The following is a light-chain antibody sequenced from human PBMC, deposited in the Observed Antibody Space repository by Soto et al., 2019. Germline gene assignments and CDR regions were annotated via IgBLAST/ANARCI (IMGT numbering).Light chain of an antibody. J-gene: IGKJ2*01. CDR3: QQRSNWPLGT. CDR2: DAS. Sequence: EIVLTQSPATLSLSPGERATLSCRASQSVSSYLAWYQQKPGQAPRLLIYDASNRATGIPARFSGSGSGTDFTLTISSLEPEDFAVYYCQQRSNWPLGTSGQGTKLEIK. CDR1: QSVSSY. V-gene: IGKV3-11*01.